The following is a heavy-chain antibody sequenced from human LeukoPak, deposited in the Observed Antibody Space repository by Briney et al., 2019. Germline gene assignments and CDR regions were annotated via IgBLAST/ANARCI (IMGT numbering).Heavy chain of an antibody. D-gene: IGHD3-10*01. Sequence: GGSLRLSCAASGFIFSDYWIHWVRQAPGKGLEWVSRIENDGSGTSYADSVKGRFNISRDDAKNTVYLQMNSLRVEDMAVYFCATSPLISLDWGQGTLVTVSS. J-gene: IGHJ4*02. V-gene: IGHV3-74*01. CDR3: ATSPLISLD. CDR2: IENDGSGT. CDR1: GFIFSDYW.